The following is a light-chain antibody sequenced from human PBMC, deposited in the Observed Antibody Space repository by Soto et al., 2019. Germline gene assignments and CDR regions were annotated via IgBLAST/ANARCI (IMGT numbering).Light chain of an antibody. J-gene: IGKJ5*01. Sequence: EIVVTQSRATLSLSPGERATLSCRASQSVSSYLAWYQQKPGQAPRLLIYDASNRATGIPARFSGSGSGTDFTLTISSLEPEDFAVYYCQQRSNWPITFGQGTRLEIK. CDR3: QQRSNWPIT. CDR1: QSVSSY. CDR2: DAS. V-gene: IGKV3-11*01.